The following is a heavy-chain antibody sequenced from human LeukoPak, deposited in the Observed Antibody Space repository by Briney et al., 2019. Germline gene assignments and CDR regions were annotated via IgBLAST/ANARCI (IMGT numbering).Heavy chain of an antibody. CDR3: AREGASGSGSFAFDI. CDR2: ISSSGSTI. D-gene: IGHD3-10*01. CDR1: GFTFSSYE. Sequence: PGGSLRLSCAASGFTFSSYEMNWVRQAPGKGLEWVSYISSSGSTIYYADSVKGRFTISRDNAKNSLYLQMNSLRADDTAVYYCAREGASGSGSFAFDIWGQGTMVTVSA. J-gene: IGHJ3*02. V-gene: IGHV3-48*03.